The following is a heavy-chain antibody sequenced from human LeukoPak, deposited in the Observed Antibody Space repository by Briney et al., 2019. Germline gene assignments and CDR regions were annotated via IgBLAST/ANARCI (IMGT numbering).Heavy chain of an antibody. V-gene: IGHV3-21*01. CDR3: ARGIDPPYYYMDV. Sequence: GFLRTPCAALGFHLRSLSMNWVRPASGKGPEWVSSISSSSSYIYYADSVKGRFTISRDNAKNSLYLQMNSLRAEDTAVYYCARGIDPPYYYMDVWGKGTTVTVSS. J-gene: IGHJ6*03. CDR1: GFHLRSLS. D-gene: IGHD3-3*02. CDR2: ISSSSSYI.